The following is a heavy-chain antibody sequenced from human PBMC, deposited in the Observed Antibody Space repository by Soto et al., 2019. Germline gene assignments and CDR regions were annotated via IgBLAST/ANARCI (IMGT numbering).Heavy chain of an antibody. V-gene: IGHV3-21*01. CDR1: GFTFSSYS. D-gene: IGHD6-19*01. CDR3: PSDPLAGAVAGTNWFDP. J-gene: IGHJ5*02. CDR2: ISSSSSYI. Sequence: EVQLVESGGGLVKPGGSLRLSCAASGFTFSSYSMNWVRQAPGKGLEWVSSISSSSSYIYYADSVKGRFTISRDNDKNPLYLQMNSLRAEDKAVYYCPSDPLAGAVAGTNWFDPWGQGTLVTVSS.